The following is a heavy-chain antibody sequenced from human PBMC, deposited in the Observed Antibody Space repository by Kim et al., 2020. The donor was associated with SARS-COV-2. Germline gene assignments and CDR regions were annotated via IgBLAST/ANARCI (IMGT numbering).Heavy chain of an antibody. J-gene: IGHJ5*02. D-gene: IGHD6-13*01. V-gene: IGHV4-34*01. Sequence: SETLSLTCAVYGGSFSGYYWSWIRQPPGKGLEWIGEINHSGSTNYNPSLKSRVTISVDTSKNQFSLKLSSVTAADTAVYYGARGPGYSSSWYGARNWFDPWGQGTLVPVSS. CDR2: INHSGST. CDR3: ARGPGYSSSWYGARNWFDP. CDR1: GGSFSGYY.